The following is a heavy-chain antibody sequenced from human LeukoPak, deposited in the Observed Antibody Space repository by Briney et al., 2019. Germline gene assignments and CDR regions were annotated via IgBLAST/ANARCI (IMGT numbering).Heavy chain of an antibody. D-gene: IGHD5-12*01. J-gene: IGHJ4*02. CDR2: LNPNSDGT. CDR3: ATRASGSGYCYFDY. V-gene: IGHV1-2*02. CDR1: GYTFTVYY. Sequence: ASVKLSCNASGYTFTVYYIHWVRQAPGQGLGWMGWLNPNSDGTSYAPKFPGRVTMTGDTADSTAYLELIRLSSDDAAVYACATRASGSGYCYFDYWGQGTLVTVSS.